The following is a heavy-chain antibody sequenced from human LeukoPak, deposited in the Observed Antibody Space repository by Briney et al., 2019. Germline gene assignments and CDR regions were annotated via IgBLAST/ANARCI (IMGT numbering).Heavy chain of an antibody. CDR1: GGSISSSSYY. CDR3: AVRPELNCSSTSCHNWFDP. CDR2: IYYSGST. D-gene: IGHD2-2*01. Sequence: PSETLSLTCTVSGGSISSSSYYWGWIRQPPGKGLEWIGSIYYSGSTYYNPSLKSRVTISVDTSKNQFSLKLSSVTAADTAVYYCAVRPELNCSSTSCHNWFDPWGQGTLVTVSS. V-gene: IGHV4-39*07. J-gene: IGHJ5*02.